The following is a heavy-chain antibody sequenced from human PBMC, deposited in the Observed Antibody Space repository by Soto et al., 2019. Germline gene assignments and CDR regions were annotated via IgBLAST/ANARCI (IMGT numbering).Heavy chain of an antibody. D-gene: IGHD5-12*01. CDR2: ISYDGSNK. CDR1: GFTFSSYG. CDR3: ATDFVLGGYDWIFDY. Sequence: QVQLVESGGGVVQPGRSLRLSCAASGFTFSSYGMHWVRQAPGKGLEWVAVISYDGSNKYYADSVKGRFTISRDNSKNTLYLQMNTLRAEDTAVYYCATDFVLGGYDWIFDYWGQGTLVTVSS. V-gene: IGHV3-30*03. J-gene: IGHJ4*02.